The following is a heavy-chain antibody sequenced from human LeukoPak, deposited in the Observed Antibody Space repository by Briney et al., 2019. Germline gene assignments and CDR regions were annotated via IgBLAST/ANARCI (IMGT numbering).Heavy chain of an antibody. D-gene: IGHD3/OR15-3a*01. J-gene: IGHJ4*02. V-gene: IGHV3-33*01. CDR3: ARGDSVPDY. CDR2: IWYDGSNK. Sequence: GRSLRLSCAASGFTFSSYGMHWVRQAPGKGLEWVAVIWYDGSNKYYADSVKGRFTISRDNSKNTLYLQMNSLRAEDTAAYYCARGDSVPDYWGQGTLVTVSS. CDR1: GFTFSSYG.